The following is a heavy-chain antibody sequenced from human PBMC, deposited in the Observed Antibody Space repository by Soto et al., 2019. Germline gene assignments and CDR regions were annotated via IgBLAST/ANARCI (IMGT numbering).Heavy chain of an antibody. CDR2: IYDRGST. CDR1: GGSISSGDYY. CDR3: ARGLSGDKVDY. Sequence: QVQLQESSPGLVKPSQTLSLTCTVSGGSISSGDYYWSWIRQSPGKGLEWIGHIYDRGSTYSNPSLNSRVFILVYTSKNQFSLNLNSVTAADTAVYYCARGLSGDKVDYWGRGTLVTVSS. V-gene: IGHV4-30-4*01. D-gene: IGHD7-27*01. J-gene: IGHJ4*02.